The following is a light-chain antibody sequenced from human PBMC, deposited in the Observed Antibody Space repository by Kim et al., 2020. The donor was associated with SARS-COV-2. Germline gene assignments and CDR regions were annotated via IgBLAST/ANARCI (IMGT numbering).Light chain of an antibody. CDR3: KQRSNWPLT. CDR1: QCLDTY. CDR2: DAS. Sequence: SQGERATRSCTATQCLDTYLAGSQQRPCQATWLLISDASIRATGIPARFSGSESGTDFTLTTSSLEPEDFAVYYCKQRSNWPLTFGGGSKVDIK. V-gene: IGKV3-11*01. J-gene: IGKJ4*01.